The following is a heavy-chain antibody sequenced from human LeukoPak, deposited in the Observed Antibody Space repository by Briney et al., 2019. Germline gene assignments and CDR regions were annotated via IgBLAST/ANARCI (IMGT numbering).Heavy chain of an antibody. J-gene: IGHJ6*02. CDR1: GGSFSGYY. CDR2: INHSGST. CDR3: ARAPNCSSTSCNYYYYGMDV. Sequence: PSETLSLTCAVYGGSFSGYYWSWIRQPPRKGLEWIGEINHSGSTNYNPSLKSRVTISVDTSKNQFSLKLSSVTAADTAVYYCARAPNCSSTSCNYYYYGMDVWGQGTTVTVSS. V-gene: IGHV4-34*01. D-gene: IGHD2-2*01.